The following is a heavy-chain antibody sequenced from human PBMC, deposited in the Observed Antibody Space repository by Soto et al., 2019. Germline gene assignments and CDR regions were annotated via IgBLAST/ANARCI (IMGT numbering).Heavy chain of an antibody. Sequence: GGSLRLSCAASGFTFSSYWMSWVRQAPGKGLEWVANIKQDGSEKYYADSVKGRFTVSRDNSKNTLYLQMNSLRAEDTAVYYCARPLEQWQLGFGMDVWGQGSPVTVSS. CDR3: ARPLEQWQLGFGMDV. D-gene: IGHD6-19*01. V-gene: IGHV3-7*01. CDR2: IKQDGSEK. CDR1: GFTFSSYW. J-gene: IGHJ6*01.